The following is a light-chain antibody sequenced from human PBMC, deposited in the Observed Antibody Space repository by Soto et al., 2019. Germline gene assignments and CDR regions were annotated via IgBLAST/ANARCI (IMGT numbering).Light chain of an antibody. J-gene: IGKJ4*01. CDR3: QNRVDGPT. V-gene: IGKV3-11*01. CDR1: QSVRSY. Sequence: EIVLTQSPATLSLSPGERATLSCRASQSVRSYLGWYQQKPGQAPRLLIFDVSNRAPAIPARFSGSGSGTDFTLTIGSLEPEDFEVYYCQNRVDGPTFGGGTKVEIK. CDR2: DVS.